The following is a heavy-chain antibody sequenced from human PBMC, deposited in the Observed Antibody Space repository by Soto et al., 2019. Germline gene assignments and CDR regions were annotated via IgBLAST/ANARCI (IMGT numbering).Heavy chain of an antibody. CDR1: GGAFNNYP. CDR2: SIPIFGTA. CDR3: ARGRGYSGDDHYYYFDMDV. D-gene: IGHD5-12*01. V-gene: IGHV1-69*13. Sequence: SVKVSCKAAGGAFNNYPITWVRQAPGQGLEWMGGSIPIFGTANYAQKFQGRVTISVDESTSTAYMELSSLRSEDTAVYYCARGRGYSGDDHYYYFDMDVWGQGTTVTAP. J-gene: IGHJ6*02.